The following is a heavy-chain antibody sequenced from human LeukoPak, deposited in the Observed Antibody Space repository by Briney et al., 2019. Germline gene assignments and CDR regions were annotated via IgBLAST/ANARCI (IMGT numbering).Heavy chain of an antibody. J-gene: IGHJ6*03. CDR3: VRASPSGGYMDV. V-gene: IGHV4-4*07. CDR1: GGSISGYY. D-gene: IGHD3-10*01. Sequence: PSETLSLTCTVSGGSISGYYWSWIRQPAGKGLQWIGRLHTSGSSSYNPSLKSRVTISVDKSKNQFSLKLSSVTAADTALYYCVRASPSGGYMDVWGKGTTVTVSS. CDR2: LHTSGSS.